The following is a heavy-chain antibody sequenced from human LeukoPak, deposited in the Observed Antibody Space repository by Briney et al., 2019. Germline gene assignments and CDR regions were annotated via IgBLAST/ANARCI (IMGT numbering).Heavy chain of an antibody. Sequence: PSETLSLTCTVSGGSISSSSYYWGWIRHPPGKGLEWIGSIYYSGSTYYNPSLKSRVTISVDTSKNQFSLKLSAVTAADTAVYYCARIPPGNWFDPWGQGTLVTVSS. CDR3: ARIPPGNWFDP. V-gene: IGHV4-39*01. CDR1: GGSISSSSYY. D-gene: IGHD2-2*02. J-gene: IGHJ5*02. CDR2: IYYSGST.